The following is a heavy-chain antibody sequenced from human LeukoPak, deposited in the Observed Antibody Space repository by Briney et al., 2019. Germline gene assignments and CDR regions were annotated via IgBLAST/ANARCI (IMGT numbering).Heavy chain of an antibody. V-gene: IGHV3-74*01. J-gene: IGHJ4*02. Sequence: GGSLRLSCAASGFTFSSYWMHWVRQAPGMGLVWVSRISGDGSTTSYADSVKGRFTISRDNAKNTLYLQMNSLRAEDTAVYYCARLDILTGNYYYFNFWAQGTLVTVSS. CDR1: GFTFSSYW. D-gene: IGHD3-9*01. CDR2: ISGDGSTT. CDR3: ARLDILTGNYYYFNF.